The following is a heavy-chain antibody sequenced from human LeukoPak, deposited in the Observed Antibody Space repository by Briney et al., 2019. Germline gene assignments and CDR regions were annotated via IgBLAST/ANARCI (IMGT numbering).Heavy chain of an antibody. CDR1: GGSISSSSYY. V-gene: IGHV4-39*01. CDR3: ARAYDFWSGYHFTYDY. D-gene: IGHD3-3*01. CDR2: IYYSGST. J-gene: IGHJ4*02. Sequence: TSSETLSLTCTVSGGSISSSSYYWGWIRQPPGKGLEWIGSIYYSGSTYYNPSLKSRVTISVDTSKNQFSLKLSSVTAADTAVHYCARAYDFWSGYHFTYDYWGQGTLVTVSS.